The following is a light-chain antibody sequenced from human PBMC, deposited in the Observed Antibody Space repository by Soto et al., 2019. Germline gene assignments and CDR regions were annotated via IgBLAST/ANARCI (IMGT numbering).Light chain of an antibody. CDR1: QSISSY. CDR3: QQSYSTPRT. CDR2: AAS. J-gene: IGKJ1*01. Sequence: DGQLTLSPCALAASFGGTVTSTFRASQSISSYLAWYQQTPGQAPKLLIYAASTLQSGIPSRFSGSGSGTDFTLTISSLQSEDFAIYYCQQSYSTPRTFGQGTKVDIK. V-gene: IGKV1-39*01.